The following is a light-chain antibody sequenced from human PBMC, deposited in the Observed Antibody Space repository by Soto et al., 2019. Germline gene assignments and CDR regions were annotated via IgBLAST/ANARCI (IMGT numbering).Light chain of an antibody. CDR1: SSNIGAGYD. CDR3: QSYDSSLSAVV. Sequence: QSVLTQPPSVSGAPGQRVTLSCTGSSSNIGAGYDVHWYQQLPGTAPKLLIYGNSNRPSGVPDRVSGSKSGTSASLAITGLQAEDEADYYCQSYDSSLSAVVFGGGTKLTVL. CDR2: GNS. V-gene: IGLV1-40*01. J-gene: IGLJ2*01.